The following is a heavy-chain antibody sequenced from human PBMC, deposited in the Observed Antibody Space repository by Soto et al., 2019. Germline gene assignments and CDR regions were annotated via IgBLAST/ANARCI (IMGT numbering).Heavy chain of an antibody. D-gene: IGHD3-22*01. Sequence: ASVKVSCKASGYTFTNYGVTWVRQAPGLGLEWMGWISAYNGDIHHAQKFEGRVTMTTDTSTNTAYMELRSLTSDDTAVYYCARVEDYFDSSGYAHWGQGTPVTSPQ. V-gene: IGHV1-18*01. CDR3: ARVEDYFDSSGYAH. CDR2: ISAYNGDI. J-gene: IGHJ4*02. CDR1: GYTFTNYG.